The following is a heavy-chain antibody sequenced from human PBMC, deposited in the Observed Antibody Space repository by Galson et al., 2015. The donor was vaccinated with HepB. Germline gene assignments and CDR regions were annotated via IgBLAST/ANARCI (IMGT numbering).Heavy chain of an antibody. Sequence: SVKVSCKVSGYTLTKLSMQWVRQAPGRGLEWIGGFDPEKGEIIYSQKFQGRVTMTEDTSTDTAYMELSGLRSEDTAVYYCAAHRITLELRSYHYYYHLDVWGQGTTVTVSS. V-gene: IGHV1-24*01. J-gene: IGHJ6*02. CDR2: FDPEKGEI. CDR3: AAHRITLELRSYHYYYHLDV. CDR1: GYTLTKLS. D-gene: IGHD1-20*01.